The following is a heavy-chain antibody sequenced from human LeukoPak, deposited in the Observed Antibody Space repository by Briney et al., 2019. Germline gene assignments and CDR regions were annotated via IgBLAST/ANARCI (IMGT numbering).Heavy chain of an antibody. CDR1: GFTFSSYG. CDR3: ARGGSSWYYFDY. J-gene: IGHJ4*02. Sequence: GGSLRLSCAASGFTFSSYGMHWVRQAPGKGLEWVANIKQDGSEKYYVDSVKGRFTISRDNAKNSLYLQMNSLRAEDTAVYYCARGGSSWYYFDYWGQGTLVTVSS. D-gene: IGHD6-13*01. V-gene: IGHV3-7*01. CDR2: IKQDGSEK.